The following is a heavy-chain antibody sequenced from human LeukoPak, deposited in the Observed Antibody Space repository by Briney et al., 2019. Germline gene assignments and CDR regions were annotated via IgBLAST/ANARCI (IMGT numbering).Heavy chain of an antibody. CDR3: ARRTGSGNYDWYFDL. CDR2: IYYSGST. CDR1: GGSISSYY. J-gene: IGHJ2*01. V-gene: IGHV4-39*01. Sequence: SETLSLTCTVSGGSISSYYWGWIRQPPGKGLEWIGSIYYSGSTYYNPSLKSRVTISVDTSKNQFSLKLSSVTAADTAVYYCARRTGSGNYDWYFDLWGRGTLVTVSS. D-gene: IGHD4-11*01.